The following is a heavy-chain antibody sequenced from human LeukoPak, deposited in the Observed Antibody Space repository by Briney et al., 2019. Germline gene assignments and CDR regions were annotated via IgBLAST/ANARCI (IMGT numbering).Heavy chain of an antibody. CDR1: GDSMSPYF. D-gene: IGHD1-14*01. Sequence: PSETLSLTCTVSGDSMSPYFRTWVRQSPGKGLEWVGYIYHTTTTYNPSLKGRVTISTDMSQNQLSLKVTSVTAADTAVYYCARNFPGRTEDVWGKGTTVIVSS. J-gene: IGHJ6*04. V-gene: IGHV4-59*01. CDR2: IYHTTT. CDR3: ARNFPGRTEDV.